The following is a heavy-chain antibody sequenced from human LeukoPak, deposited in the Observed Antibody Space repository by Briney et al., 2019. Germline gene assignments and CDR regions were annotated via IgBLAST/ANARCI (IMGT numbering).Heavy chain of an antibody. J-gene: IGHJ6*03. V-gene: IGHV1-69*13. CDR2: IIPIFGTA. Sequence: SVKVSCKASVGTFSSYAIRWVRQAPGQGLEWMGGIIPIFGTANYAQKFQGKVTITADESTSTAYMELSSLRSEDTAVYYCARGLRYSSPYYYYMDVWGKGTTVTVSS. D-gene: IGHD6-13*01. CDR3: ARGLRYSSPYYYYMDV. CDR1: VGTFSSYA.